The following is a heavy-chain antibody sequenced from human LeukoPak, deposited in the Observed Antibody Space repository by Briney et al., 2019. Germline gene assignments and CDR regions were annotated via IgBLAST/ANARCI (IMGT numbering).Heavy chain of an antibody. CDR1: GFTFDDYA. CDR2: ISYNSDTI. D-gene: IGHD2-21*02. CDR3: AKDYCGGDCYSGWYFDL. J-gene: IGHJ2*01. V-gene: IGHV3-9*01. Sequence: PGRSLRLSCAASGFTFDDYAMHWVRQAPGKGLEWVSGISYNSDTIAYADSVKGRSTISRDNAKNSLYLQMNSLRAEDTALYYCAKDYCGGDCYSGWYFDLWGRGTLVTVSS.